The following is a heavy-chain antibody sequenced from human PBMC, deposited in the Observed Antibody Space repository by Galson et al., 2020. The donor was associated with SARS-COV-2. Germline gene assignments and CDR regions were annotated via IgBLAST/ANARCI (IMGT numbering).Heavy chain of an antibody. J-gene: IGHJ4*02. D-gene: IGHD2-15*01. CDR3: ARRTAYQYCSGGSCAPRGFGY. Sequence: SETLSLTCAVYGGSFRGYYWSWIRQPPGKGLEWIGEINHSGSTNYNPSLKSRVTISVDTSKNQFSLKLSSVTAADTAVYYCARRTAYQYCSGGSCAPRGFGYWGQGTLVTVSS. CDR2: INHSGST. CDR1: GGSFRGYY. V-gene: IGHV4-34*01.